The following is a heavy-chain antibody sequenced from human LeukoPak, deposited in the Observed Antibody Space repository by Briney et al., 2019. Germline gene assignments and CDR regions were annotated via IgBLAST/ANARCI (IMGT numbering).Heavy chain of an antibody. CDR1: GFTFSTYS. CDR3: ARETPAGGWFDP. Sequence: PGGSLRLSCAASGFTFSTYSMNWVRQAPGKGLEWVSSISSSSSYIYYADSVKGRFTISRDNAKNSLYLQMNSLRAEDTAVYSCARETPAGGWFDPWGQGTLVTVSS. J-gene: IGHJ5*02. D-gene: IGHD3-16*01. V-gene: IGHV3-21*01. CDR2: ISSSSSYI.